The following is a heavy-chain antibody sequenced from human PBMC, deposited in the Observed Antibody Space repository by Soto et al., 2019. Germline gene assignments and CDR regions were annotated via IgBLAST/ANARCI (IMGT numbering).Heavy chain of an antibody. CDR2: ISAYNGNT. D-gene: IGHD3-22*01. V-gene: IGHV1-18*04. CDR3: ARDFPLRTYYYDSSGYYYARNYGMDV. CDR1: GYTFTSYG. J-gene: IGHJ6*02. Sequence: ASVKVSCKASGYTFTSYGISWVRQAPEQGLEWMGWISAYNGNTNYAQKLQGRVTMTTDTSTSTAYMELRSLRSDDTAVYYCARDFPLRTYYYDSSGYYYARNYGMDVWGQGTTVTVSS.